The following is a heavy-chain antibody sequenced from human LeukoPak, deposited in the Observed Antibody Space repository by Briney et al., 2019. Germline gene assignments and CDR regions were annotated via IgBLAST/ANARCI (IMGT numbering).Heavy chain of an antibody. J-gene: IGHJ4*02. D-gene: IGHD3-3*01. Sequence: PSETLSLTCTVYGGSISSYYCSWIRQPPGKGLEWIGYIYYSGSTNYNPSLKSRVTISVDTSKNQFSLKLSSVTAADTAVYYCARVFLEWDYYFDYWGQGTLVTVSS. CDR1: GGSISSYY. V-gene: IGHV4-59*01. CDR2: IYYSGST. CDR3: ARVFLEWDYYFDY.